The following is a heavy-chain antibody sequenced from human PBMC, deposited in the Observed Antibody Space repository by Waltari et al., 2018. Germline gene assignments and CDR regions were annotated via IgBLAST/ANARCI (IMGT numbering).Heavy chain of an antibody. D-gene: IGHD2-2*01. V-gene: IGHV1-69*02. CDR3: ASPGQASAFDI. J-gene: IGHJ3*02. CDR2: IIPSLGIA. CDR1: GGTFSRYT. Sequence: QVQLVQSGSEVKKHGSSVKVSCKASGGTFSRYTISWVRQAPGKGLEWMGRIIPSLGIANYAQKFQGRVTITADKSTSTAYMELSSLRSEDTAVYYCASPGQASAFDIWGQGTMVTVSS.